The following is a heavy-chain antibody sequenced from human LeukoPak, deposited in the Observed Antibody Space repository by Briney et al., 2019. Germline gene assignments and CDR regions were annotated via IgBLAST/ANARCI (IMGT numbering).Heavy chain of an antibody. J-gene: IGHJ3*02. D-gene: IGHD3-22*01. CDR1: GFTFSSYS. CDR3: ARDYSSGYAFDI. V-gene: IGHV3-21*01. CDR2: ISSSSDI. Sequence: PGGSLRLSCAASGFTFSSYSMNWVRQAPGKGLEWVSSISSSSDIYYADSVKGRFTISRANAKNSLYMQMNSPRAEDTAVYYCARDYSSGYAFDIWGHGKMVTVSS.